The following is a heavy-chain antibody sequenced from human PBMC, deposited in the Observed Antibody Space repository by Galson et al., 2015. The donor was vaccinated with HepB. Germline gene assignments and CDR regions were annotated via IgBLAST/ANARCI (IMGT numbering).Heavy chain of an antibody. D-gene: IGHD3-3*01. CDR1: GFMFSAHY. CDR3: ARLRLGGYYYNYYGIDV. CDR2: IRHKVNSYTT. V-gene: IGHV3-72*01. Sequence: SLRLSCAASGFMFSAHYMDWVRQAPGKGLEWVGRIRHKVNSYTTEYAASVKGRFTILRDDSKNSLYLQMNTLKTEDTAVYYCARLRLGGYYYNYYGIDVWGQGTTVTVSS. J-gene: IGHJ6*02.